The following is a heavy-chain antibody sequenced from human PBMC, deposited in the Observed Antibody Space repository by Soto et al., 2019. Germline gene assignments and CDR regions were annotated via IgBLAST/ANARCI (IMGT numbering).Heavy chain of an antibody. V-gene: IGHV1-69*02. CDR1: GGTFSSYT. CDR2: IIPILGIA. CDR3: ASRDGYNSYFDY. J-gene: IGHJ4*02. D-gene: IGHD5-12*01. Sequence: QVQLVQSGAEVKKPGSSVKVSCKASGGTFSSYTISWVRQAPGQGLEWMGRIIPILGIANYAQKFQGRVTITADKSTSTAYMELSSLRSEDTAVYYCASRDGYNSYFDYWGQGTLVTVSS.